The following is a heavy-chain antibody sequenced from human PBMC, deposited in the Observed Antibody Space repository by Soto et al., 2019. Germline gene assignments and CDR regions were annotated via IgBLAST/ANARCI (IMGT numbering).Heavy chain of an antibody. J-gene: IGHJ5*02. V-gene: IGHV1-18*01. D-gene: IGHD3-10*01. CDR3: AREGGTMGGGWLDP. CDR2: ISAYNGNT. CDR1: GYTFTSYD. Sequence: QVQLVQSGAEVKKPGASVKVSCKASGYTFTSYDIRWVRQAPGQGLEWMGWISAYNGNTNYAQKHQDRVTMTTDTSTSTAYMGLRSLRSDDTGVYYCAREGGTMGGGWLDPWGQGTLVTVSS.